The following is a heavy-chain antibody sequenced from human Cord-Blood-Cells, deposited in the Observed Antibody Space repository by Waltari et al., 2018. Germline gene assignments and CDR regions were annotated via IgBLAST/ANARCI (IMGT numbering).Heavy chain of an antibody. J-gene: IGHJ3*02. V-gene: IGHV3-48*01. CDR1: GFTFSSDS. CDR3: AREGVGFFAFDI. CDR2: ISSSSSTI. Sequence: EVQLVESGGGLVQPGGSLSLSCAASGFTFSSDSINWVRQAPGKGREWVSYISSSSSTIYYADSVKGRFTISRDNAKNSLYLQMNSLRAEDTAVYYCAREGVGFFAFDIWGQGTMVTVSS. D-gene: IGHD3-3*01.